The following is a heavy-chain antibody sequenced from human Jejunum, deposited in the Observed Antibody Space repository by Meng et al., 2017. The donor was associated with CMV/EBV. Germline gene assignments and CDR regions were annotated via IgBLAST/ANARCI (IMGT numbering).Heavy chain of an antibody. V-gene: IGHV3-7*01. D-gene: IGHD3-3*01. Sequence: SGFTFSTYWMTGVRQAPGKGLEWVANIKQDGSEKYYVDSVKGRFTISRDNAKNSLFLQMNSLRAEDTAMYYCAKDTGGFLNWLDPWGQGTLVTVSS. J-gene: IGHJ5*02. CDR3: AKDTGGFLNWLDP. CDR1: GFTFSTYW. CDR2: IKQDGSEK.